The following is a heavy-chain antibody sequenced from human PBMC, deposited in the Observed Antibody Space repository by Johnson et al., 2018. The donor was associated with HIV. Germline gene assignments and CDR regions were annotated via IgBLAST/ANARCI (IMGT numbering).Heavy chain of an antibody. CDR3: ARECEPAGLAFDI. Sequence: VQLVESGGGLVQPGGSLRLSCAASGFTVSSSYMSWVRQAPGKGLEWVSVIYSAGSTYYADSVNGRFTISRDNSKNTLYLQMNSLRGEDTAVYYCARECEPAGLAFDIWGQGTMVTVSS. CDR1: GFTVSSSY. V-gene: IGHV3-66*02. J-gene: IGHJ3*02. CDR2: IYSAGST. D-gene: IGHD1-14*01.